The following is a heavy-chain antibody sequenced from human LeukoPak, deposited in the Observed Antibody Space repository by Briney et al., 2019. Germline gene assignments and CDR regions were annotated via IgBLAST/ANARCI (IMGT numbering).Heavy chain of an antibody. V-gene: IGHV4-59*01. CDR3: AKENQWELLFAYFDY. CDR2: IYYSGST. D-gene: IGHD1-26*01. Sequence: SETLSLTCTVSAGSISSYYWSWIRQPPGKGLEWIGYIYYSGSTNYNPSPKSRVTISVDTSKNQFSLRLSSVTAADTAVYYCAKENQWELLFAYFDYWGQGTLVTVSS. J-gene: IGHJ4*02. CDR1: AGSISSYY.